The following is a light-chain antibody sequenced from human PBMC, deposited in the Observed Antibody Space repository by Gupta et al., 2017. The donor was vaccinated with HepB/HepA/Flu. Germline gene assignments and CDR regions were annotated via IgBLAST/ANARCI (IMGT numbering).Light chain of an antibody. CDR3: QQNDSNLPLT. J-gene: IGKJ4*01. V-gene: IGKV1-39*01. Sequence: DIQMTQSPSSLSASVGDRVTITCRASQSISSYLNWYQQIPGKAPKLLISAASSWQSGVPSRFSGSGSGKDFTLTISSRQQEDFAAYYCQQNDSNLPLTFGGGTKVEIK. CDR1: QSISSY. CDR2: AAS.